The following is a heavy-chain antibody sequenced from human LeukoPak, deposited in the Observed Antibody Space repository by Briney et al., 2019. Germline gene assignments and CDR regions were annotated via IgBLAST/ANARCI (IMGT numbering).Heavy chain of an antibody. D-gene: IGHD3-10*01. V-gene: IGHV3-30*02. CDR1: GFSFSSYG. CDR3: ANLPIRGSGSYYTDY. Sequence: HPGGSLRLSCAASGFSFSSYGMHWVRLPASKGMEWVAFIRYDGSDKYYADSVKGRFTISRDNSKNTLYLQMNSLRAEDTAAYYCANLPIRGSGSYYTDYWGQGTLVTVSS. CDR2: IRYDGSDK. J-gene: IGHJ4*02.